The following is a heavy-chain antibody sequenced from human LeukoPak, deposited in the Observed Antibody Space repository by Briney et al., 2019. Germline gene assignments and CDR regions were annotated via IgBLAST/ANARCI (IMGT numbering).Heavy chain of an antibody. CDR2: ISDSGGST. D-gene: IGHD3-16*02. Sequence: GGSLRLSCAASGFSFSSYAMSWVRQAPGKGLEWVSDISDSGGSTYYADSVKGRFTISRDNSKNTLYLQMNSLRAEDTAVYYCAKDVARLSNWFDPWGQGTLVTVSS. J-gene: IGHJ5*02. CDR1: GFSFSSYA. V-gene: IGHV3-23*01. CDR3: AKDVARLSNWFDP.